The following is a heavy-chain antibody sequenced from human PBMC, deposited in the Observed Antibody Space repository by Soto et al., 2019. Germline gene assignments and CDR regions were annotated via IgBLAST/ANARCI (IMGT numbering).Heavy chain of an antibody. CDR2: IIPLHNTS. J-gene: IGHJ6*02. D-gene: IGHD1-20*01. Sequence: QVQLVQSGTEVKKPGSSVRVSCKVSGGSFSDYAITWVRQAPGQGLEWMGGIIPLHNTSNYSLKFLGRVTVTADISSTTVYMELNSLTSDDTATYYCASWSNWNPLYYDGLDVWGQGTTVTVSS. CDR3: ASWSNWNPLYYDGLDV. V-gene: IGHV1-69*06. CDR1: GGSFSDYA.